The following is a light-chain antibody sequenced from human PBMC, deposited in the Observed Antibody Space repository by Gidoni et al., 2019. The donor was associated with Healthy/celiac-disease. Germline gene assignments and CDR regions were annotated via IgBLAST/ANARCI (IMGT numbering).Light chain of an antibody. CDR2: WAS. J-gene: IGKJ4*01. Sequence: DIVMTQSPDSLAVSLGERATINCKSSQSVLYSSNNKNYVAWYQQKPGQPPKLLIYWASTRESGVPDRFSGSGSGTDFTLTISSLQAEDVAVYYCQQYYSTPITFGGGTKVEI. V-gene: IGKV4-1*01. CDR3: QQYYSTPIT. CDR1: QSVLYSSNNKNY.